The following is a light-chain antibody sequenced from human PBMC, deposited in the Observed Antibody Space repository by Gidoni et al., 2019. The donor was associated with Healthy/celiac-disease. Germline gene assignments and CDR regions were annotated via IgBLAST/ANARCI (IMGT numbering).Light chain of an antibody. Sequence: EIVLTQSPGTLSLSPGERATLSCRASQSVSSSYLAWYQQKPGQAPRLLIYGESSRATGIPDRFSGSGSGTDFTLTISRLEPEDFAVYYCQQYGSSTTFGPGTKVDIK. CDR2: GES. CDR3: QQYGSSTT. CDR1: QSVSSSY. V-gene: IGKV3-20*01. J-gene: IGKJ3*01.